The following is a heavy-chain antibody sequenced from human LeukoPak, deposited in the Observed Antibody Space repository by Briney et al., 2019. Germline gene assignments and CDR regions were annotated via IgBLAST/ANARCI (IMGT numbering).Heavy chain of an antibody. V-gene: IGHV4-59*01. D-gene: IGHD5-18*01. J-gene: IGHJ5*02. Sequence: SETLSLTCTVSGGSISSYYWSWIRQPPGKGLEWIGYICYSGSTNYNPSLKSRVIISVDTSKNQFSLRLSSVTAADTAVYYCATWIRGNSCGYDHWGQGTLVTVSS. CDR3: ATWIRGNSCGYDH. CDR1: GGSISSYY. CDR2: ICYSGST.